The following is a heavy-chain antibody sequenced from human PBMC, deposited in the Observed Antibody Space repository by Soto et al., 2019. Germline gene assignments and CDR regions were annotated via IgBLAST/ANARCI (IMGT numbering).Heavy chain of an antibody. Sequence: ASVKVSCKASGYTFTSYGISWVRQAPGQGLEWMGWISAYNGNTNYAQKLQGRVTMTTDTSTSTAYMELRSLRSDDTAVYYCARRYCSGGSCWVGYYYYGMDVWGQGTAVTVSS. CDR3: ARRYCSGGSCWVGYYYYGMDV. V-gene: IGHV1-18*01. CDR2: ISAYNGNT. J-gene: IGHJ6*02. CDR1: GYTFTSYG. D-gene: IGHD2-15*01.